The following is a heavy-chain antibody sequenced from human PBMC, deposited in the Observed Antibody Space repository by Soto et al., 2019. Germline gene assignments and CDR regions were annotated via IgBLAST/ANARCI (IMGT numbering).Heavy chain of an antibody. CDR1: GFPFSSYA. D-gene: IGHD5-12*01. V-gene: IGHV3-23*01. J-gene: IGHJ4*02. Sequence: PGGSLRLSCAASGFPFSSYAMSWVRQTPEKGLEWVAGISGGGNDRYYADFVQGRFTFSRDNSRNILYLQMNSLRADDTAMYFRARSLFMVAPDNEPFDYWGQGTLVTVSS. CDR2: ISGGGNDR. CDR3: ARSLFMVAPDNEPFDY.